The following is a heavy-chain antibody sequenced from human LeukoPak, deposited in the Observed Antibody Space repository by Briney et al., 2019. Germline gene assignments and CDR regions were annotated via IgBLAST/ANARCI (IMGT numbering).Heavy chain of an antibody. D-gene: IGHD1-26*01. CDR1: GGTFSSYA. CDR2: IIPIFGTA. J-gene: IGHJ3*02. CDR3: ARPRGDSGSYFFSDAFDI. V-gene: IGHV1-69*05. Sequence: SVKVSCKASGGTFSSYAISWVRQAPGQGLEWMGGIIPIFGTANYAQKFQGRVTITTDESTSTAYMELSSLRSEDAAVYYCARPRGDSGSYFFSDAFDIWGQGTMVTVSS.